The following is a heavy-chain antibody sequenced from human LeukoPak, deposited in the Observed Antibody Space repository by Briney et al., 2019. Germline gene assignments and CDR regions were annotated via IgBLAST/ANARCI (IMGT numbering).Heavy chain of an antibody. CDR3: AKIGRRYDFWTGYYEEEVDYMDV. CDR2: ISGSSSYI. D-gene: IGHD3-3*01. CDR1: GFTFSSYS. J-gene: IGHJ6*03. V-gene: IGHV3-21*04. Sequence: GGSLRLSCAASGFTFSSYSMNWVRQAPGKGLEWLSSISGSSSYIYYADSVKGRFTISRDNSKNTLYLQMNSLRAEDTAVYYCAKIGRRYDFWTGYYEEEVDYMDVWGKGTTVTVSS.